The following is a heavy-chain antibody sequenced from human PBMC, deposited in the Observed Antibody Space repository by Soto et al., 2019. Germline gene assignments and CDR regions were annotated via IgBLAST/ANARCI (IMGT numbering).Heavy chain of an antibody. J-gene: IGHJ4*02. CDR2: ISRDGGTK. Sequence: QVQLVESGGGVVQPGRSLRLSCAVSGFTVSTYGMHWVRQAPGKGLEWVAVISRDGGTKYYADSVKGRFTISRDNSRNTLFLEMKSLRGDVMAVYYCTGEVASGYWGQGTLVTVSS. V-gene: IGHV3-30*03. CDR3: TGEVASGY. D-gene: IGHD2-8*02. CDR1: GFTVSTYG.